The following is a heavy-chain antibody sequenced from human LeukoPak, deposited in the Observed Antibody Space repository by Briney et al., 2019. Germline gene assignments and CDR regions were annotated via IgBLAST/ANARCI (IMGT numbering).Heavy chain of an antibody. CDR2: ISYDGSNK. Sequence: GGSLRLSCAASGFTFSSYAMHWVRQAPGKGLEWVAVISYDGSNKYYADSVKGRFTISRDNSKNTLYLQMNSLRAEDTAVYYCASVYCSGGSCYPDYYFDYWGQGTLVTVSS. V-gene: IGHV3-30*04. CDR1: GFTFSSYA. D-gene: IGHD2-15*01. J-gene: IGHJ4*02. CDR3: ASVYCSGGSCYPDYYFDY.